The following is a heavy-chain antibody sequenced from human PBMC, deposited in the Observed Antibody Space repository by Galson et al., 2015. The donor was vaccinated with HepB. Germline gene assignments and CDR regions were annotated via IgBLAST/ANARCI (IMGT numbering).Heavy chain of an antibody. CDR1: GFTFDYYA. Sequence: SLRLSCAPSGFTFDYYAMTWVRQAPGKGLEWVSGISPSGDMSFVANSVRGRFTISRDNSRNVLYLHIKGLRVEDTALYYCAKVQPRKNDGWYYSAWGEIDSWGQGTLVSISS. CDR2: ISPSGDMS. V-gene: IGHV3-23*01. CDR3: AKVQPRKNDGWYYSAWGEIDS. J-gene: IGHJ4*02. D-gene: IGHD2/OR15-2a*01.